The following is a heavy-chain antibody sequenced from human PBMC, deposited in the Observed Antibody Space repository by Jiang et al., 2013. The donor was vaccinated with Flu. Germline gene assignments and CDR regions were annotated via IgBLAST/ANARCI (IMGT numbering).Heavy chain of an antibody. V-gene: IGHV6-1*01. CDR3: ARDPSGWYGTYYYYYGMDV. CDR2: TYYRSKWYN. J-gene: IGHJ6*02. Sequence: SLTCAISGDSVSSNSAAWNWIRQSPSRGLEWLGRTYYRSKWYNDYAVSVKSRITINPDTSKNQFSLQLNSVTPEDTAVYYCARDPSGWYGTYYYYYGMDVWGQGTTVTVSS. D-gene: IGHD6-19*01. CDR1: GDSVSSNSAA.